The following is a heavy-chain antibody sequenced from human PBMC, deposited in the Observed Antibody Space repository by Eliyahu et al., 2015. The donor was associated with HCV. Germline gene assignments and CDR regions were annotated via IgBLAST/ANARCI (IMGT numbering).Heavy chain of an antibody. Sequence: EVQLVESGGGLVQPGGSLRXSCXXSXXTFSSYAMHWVXQAPXKGLEYVSAISSNGGSTYYADSVKGRFTISRDNSKNTLYLQMSSLRAEDTAVYYCVKAWSGYSFFDYWGQGTLVTVSS. CDR2: ISSNGGST. CDR3: VKAWSGYSFFDY. D-gene: IGHD3-3*01. CDR1: XXTFSSYA. J-gene: IGHJ4*02. V-gene: IGHV3-64D*09.